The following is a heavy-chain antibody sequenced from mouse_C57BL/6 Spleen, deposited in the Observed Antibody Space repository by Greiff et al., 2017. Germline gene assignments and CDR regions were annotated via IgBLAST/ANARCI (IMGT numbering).Heavy chain of an antibody. CDR2: IDPENGDT. J-gene: IGHJ4*01. Sequence: DVQLQESGAELVRPGASVKLSCTASGFNIKDDYMHWVKQRPEQGLEWIGWIDPENGDTEYASKFQGKATITADTSSNTAYLQLSSLTSEDTAVYYFTPSSMDYWGQGTSVTVSS. CDR3: TPSSMDY. CDR1: GFNIKDDY. V-gene: IGHV14-4*01.